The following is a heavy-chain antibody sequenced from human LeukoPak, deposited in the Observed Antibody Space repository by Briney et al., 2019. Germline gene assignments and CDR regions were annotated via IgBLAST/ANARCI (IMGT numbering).Heavy chain of an antibody. CDR2: INHSGST. V-gene: IGHV4-34*01. CDR1: GGSFSGCY. CDR3: ATLNYYDSSGS. J-gene: IGHJ4*02. Sequence: SETLSLTCAVYGGSFSGCYWSWIRQPPGKGLEWIGEINHSGSTNYNPSLKSRVTISVDTSKNQFSLKLSSVSAADTAVYYCATLNYYDSSGSWGQGTLVTVSS. D-gene: IGHD3-22*01.